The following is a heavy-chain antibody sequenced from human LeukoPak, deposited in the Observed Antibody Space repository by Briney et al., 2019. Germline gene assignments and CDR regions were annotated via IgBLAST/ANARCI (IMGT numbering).Heavy chain of an antibody. J-gene: IGHJ6*02. CDR2: MNPNSGNT. CDR3: TSMSDCSSTSCYSYYGMDV. D-gene: IGHD2-2*02. Sequence: ASVKVSCKASGYTFTSYDINWVRQATGQGLEWMGWMNPNSGNTGYAQKFQGRVTMTRNTSISTAYMELSSLRSEDTAVYYCTSMSDCSSTSCYSYYGMDVWGQGTTVTVSS. CDR1: GYTFTSYD. V-gene: IGHV1-8*01.